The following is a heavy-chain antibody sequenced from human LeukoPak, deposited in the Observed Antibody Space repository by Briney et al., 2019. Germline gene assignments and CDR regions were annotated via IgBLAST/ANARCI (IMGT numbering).Heavy chain of an antibody. D-gene: IGHD1-7*01. J-gene: IGHJ4*02. V-gene: IGHV4-38-2*02. CDR2: IYHSGST. Sequence: SETLSLTCTVSAYSISSGYYRGWIRQPPGKGLEWIGSIYHSGSTYYNPSLKSRVTISVDTSKNQFSLKLSSVTAADTAVYYCARGEGYNWNYHPLDYWGQGTLVTVSS. CDR1: AYSISSGYY. CDR3: ARGEGYNWNYHPLDY.